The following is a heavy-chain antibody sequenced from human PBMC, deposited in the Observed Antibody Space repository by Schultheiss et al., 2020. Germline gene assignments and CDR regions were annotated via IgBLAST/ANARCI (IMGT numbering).Heavy chain of an antibody. CDR3: ARGSLRYFDWLLGGMDV. J-gene: IGHJ6*02. CDR2: INHSGST. CDR1: GGSFSGYY. Sequence: SETLSLTCAVYGGSFSGYYWSWIRQPPGKGLEWIGEINHSGSTNYNPSLRGRVAFSVDPSQHHFSLSLTSLTAADTAVYYCARGSLRYFDWLLGGMDVWGQGTTVTVSS. D-gene: IGHD3-9*01. V-gene: IGHV4-34*01.